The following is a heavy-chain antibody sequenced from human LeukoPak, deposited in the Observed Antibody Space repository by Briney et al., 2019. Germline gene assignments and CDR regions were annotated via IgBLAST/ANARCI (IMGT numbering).Heavy chain of an antibody. V-gene: IGHV1-18*01. CDR3: ARAHKYCSGGSCYSGRDDY. Sequence: ASVKVSWKASGYTFTSYGISWVRQAPGQGLEWMGWISAYNGNTNYAQKLQGRVTMTTDTSTSTAYMELRSLRSDDTAVYYCARAHKYCSGGSCYSGRDDYWGQGTLVTVSS. CDR1: GYTFTSYG. CDR2: ISAYNGNT. D-gene: IGHD2-15*01. J-gene: IGHJ4*02.